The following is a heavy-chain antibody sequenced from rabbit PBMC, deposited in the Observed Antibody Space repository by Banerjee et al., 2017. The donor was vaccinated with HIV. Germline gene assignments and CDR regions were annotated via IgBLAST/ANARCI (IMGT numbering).Heavy chain of an antibody. J-gene: IGHJ4*01. CDR3: ARLNVANRDWDL. Sequence: QSLEESGGGLVQPEGSLTLTCTASGFSFSNKYVMCWVRQAPGKGLEWIGCINTSSGNTVYATWAKGRFTISKTSWTTVTLQMTSLTAADTATYFCARLNVANRDWDLWGPGTLVTVS. D-gene: IGHD2-1*01. V-gene: IGHV1S40*01. CDR2: INTSSGNT. CDR1: GFSFSNKYV.